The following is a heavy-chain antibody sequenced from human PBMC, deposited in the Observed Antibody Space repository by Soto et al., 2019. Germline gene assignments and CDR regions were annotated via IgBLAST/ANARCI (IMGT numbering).Heavy chain of an antibody. CDR2: IYYSGST. CDR3: AIAAAGPYYFDY. CDR1: GGSISSSSYY. Sequence: QLQLQESGPGLVKPSETLSLTCTVSGGSISSSSYYWGWIRQPPGKGLEWIGSIYYSGSTYYNPSLKSRVTISVDTSKNQFSLNLSSVTAADTAVYYCAIAAAGPYYFDYWGQGTLVTVSS. V-gene: IGHV4-39*01. D-gene: IGHD6-13*01. J-gene: IGHJ4*02.